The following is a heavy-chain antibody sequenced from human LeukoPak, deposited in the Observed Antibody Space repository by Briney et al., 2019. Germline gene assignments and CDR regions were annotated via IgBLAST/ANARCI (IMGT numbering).Heavy chain of an antibody. CDR3: ARVSSSWYDAFDI. CDR1: GFTFSSYW. J-gene: IGHJ3*02. D-gene: IGHD6-13*01. V-gene: IGHV3-74*01. CDR2: INSDGSST. Sequence: PGGSLRLSCAASGFTFSSYWMHWVHQAPGKGLVWVSRINSDGSSTSYADSVKGRFTISRDNAKNTLYLQMNSLRAEDTAVYYCARVSSSWYDAFDIWGQGTMVTVSS.